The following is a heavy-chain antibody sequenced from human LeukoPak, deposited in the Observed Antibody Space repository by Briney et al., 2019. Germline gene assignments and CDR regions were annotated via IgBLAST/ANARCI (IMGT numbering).Heavy chain of an antibody. D-gene: IGHD6-13*01. CDR2: ISSSGNTI. CDR3: ARVRGLVAAGHYFDY. Sequence: PGGSLRLSCAASGVIFNTFSMNWVRQAPGKGLEWISYISSSGNTIYYADSVKGRFTISRDNAKNSLYLQMNSLRADDTALYYCARVRGLVAAGHYFDYWGQGTLVTISS. CDR1: GVIFNTFS. J-gene: IGHJ4*02. V-gene: IGHV3-48*01.